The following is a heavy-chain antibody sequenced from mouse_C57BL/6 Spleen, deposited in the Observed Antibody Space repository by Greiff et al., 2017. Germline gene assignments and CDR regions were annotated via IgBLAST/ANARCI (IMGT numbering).Heavy chain of an antibody. V-gene: IGHV5-16*01. CDR3: ARDRDLYYGSRDWYFDV. CDR1: GFTFSDYY. Sequence: DVMLVESEGGLVQPGSSMKLSCTASGFTFSDYYMAWVRQVPEKGLEWVANINYDGSSTYYLDSLKSRFIISRDNAKNILYLQMSSLKSEDTATYYCARDRDLYYGSRDWYFDVWGTGTTVTVSS. J-gene: IGHJ1*03. CDR2: INYDGSST. D-gene: IGHD1-1*01.